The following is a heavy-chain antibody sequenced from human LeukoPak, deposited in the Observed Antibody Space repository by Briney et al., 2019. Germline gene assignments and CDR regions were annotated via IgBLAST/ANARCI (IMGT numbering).Heavy chain of an antibody. V-gene: IGHV1-18*01. Sequence: GASVKVSFKSSVYTFTSYGISWVRQAPRQGLEWMGWISAYNGKTNYAQKLQGRVTMTTDTTTSTAYMELRSLRSDDTAVYYCERGAVHVAFDIWGQGTMVTVSS. J-gene: IGHJ3*02. CDR3: ERGAVHVAFDI. CDR1: VYTFTSYG. CDR2: ISAYNGKT.